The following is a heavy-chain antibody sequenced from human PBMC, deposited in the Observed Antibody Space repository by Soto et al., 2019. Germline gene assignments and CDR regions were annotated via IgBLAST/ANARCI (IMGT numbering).Heavy chain of an antibody. CDR3: TKSSGGSSSVGMGY. CDR2: ITRDGYNK. CDR1: GFIFKNYA. J-gene: IGHJ4*02. D-gene: IGHD6-6*01. Sequence: EGSLRLSCAVSGFIFKNYALNWVRQAPGKGLEWVASITRDGYNKYYADSVKGRFTISRDNSKNTLSLQMTALRVEDSSVYYCTKSSGGSSSVGMGYWGPGTLVTVSS. V-gene: IGHV3-30*04.